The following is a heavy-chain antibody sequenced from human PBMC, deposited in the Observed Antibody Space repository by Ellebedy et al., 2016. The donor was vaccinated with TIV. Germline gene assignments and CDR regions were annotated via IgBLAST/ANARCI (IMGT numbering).Heavy chain of an antibody. CDR3: ARASSSSWIYYFDY. CDR1: GFTLSNYA. J-gene: IGHJ4*02. Sequence: GESLKISCAASGFTLSNYAMTWVRQAPGKGPECVSSNSGSGGSTYYADSVKGRFTISRDNSKNTLYLQMNSLRAEDTAVYYCARASSSSWIYYFDYWGQGTLVTVSS. V-gene: IGHV3-23*01. D-gene: IGHD6-13*01. CDR2: NSGSGGST.